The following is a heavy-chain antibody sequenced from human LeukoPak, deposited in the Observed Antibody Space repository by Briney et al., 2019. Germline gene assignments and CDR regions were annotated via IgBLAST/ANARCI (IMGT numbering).Heavy chain of an antibody. CDR2: ISAYNGNT. Sequence: GASVKVSCKASGYTFTSYGISWVRQAPGQGLEWMGWISAYNGNTNYAQKLQGRVTMTTDTSTSTAYMELRSLRSDDTAVYYCAREGTMVRGVMPNYYYGMDVWGQGTTVTVSS. J-gene: IGHJ6*02. CDR1: GYTFTSYG. V-gene: IGHV1-18*01. D-gene: IGHD3-10*01. CDR3: AREGTMVRGVMPNYYYGMDV.